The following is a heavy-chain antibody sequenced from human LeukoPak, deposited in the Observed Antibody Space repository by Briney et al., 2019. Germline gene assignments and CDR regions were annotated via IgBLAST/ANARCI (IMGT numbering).Heavy chain of an antibody. CDR1: KFFFHGYW. V-gene: IGHV3-7*01. Sequence: PGGSLRLSCAASKFFFHGYWISCGRQAPGKGLEWVADIKQDGSEGYYMDSVKGRFTISRDNAKNLLFLQMNSLRHDDTAVYYCARLNFWSNSYAAPFDSWGQGSLVTVSS. J-gene: IGHJ4*02. D-gene: IGHD3-16*01. CDR3: ARLNFWSNSYAAPFDS. CDR2: IKQDGSEG.